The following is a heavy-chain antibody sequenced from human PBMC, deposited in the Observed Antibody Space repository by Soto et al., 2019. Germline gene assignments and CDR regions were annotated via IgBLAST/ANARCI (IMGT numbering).Heavy chain of an antibody. V-gene: IGHV1-3*01. J-gene: IGHJ6*02. Sequence: QIQLMQSGAEVKKPGASVKVSCKPSGYTFTSYGIHWVRQAPGQRLEWTGWINAGNGNTKYSEKFQGRVTITRDTSASTAYLELSSLRSEDTAVYYCARDPNDSSAFYHHYYYGMDVWGQGTTVIVSS. D-gene: IGHD3-22*01. CDR1: GYTFTSYG. CDR3: ARDPNDSSAFYHHYYYGMDV. CDR2: INAGNGNT.